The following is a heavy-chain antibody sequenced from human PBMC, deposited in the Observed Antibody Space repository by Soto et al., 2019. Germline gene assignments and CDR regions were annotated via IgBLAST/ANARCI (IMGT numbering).Heavy chain of an antibody. J-gene: IGHJ6*03. Sequence: GASVKVSWKASGYAFTSYGISWGRQAPRQGLEWMGWISAYNGNTNYAQKLQGRVTMTTDTSTSTAYMELRSLRSDDTAVYYCARDRGSSSLLFYYYYYMDVWGKGTTVTVSS. CDR1: GYAFTSYG. CDR3: ARDRGSSSLLFYYYYYMDV. V-gene: IGHV1-18*01. CDR2: ISAYNGNT. D-gene: IGHD6-6*01.